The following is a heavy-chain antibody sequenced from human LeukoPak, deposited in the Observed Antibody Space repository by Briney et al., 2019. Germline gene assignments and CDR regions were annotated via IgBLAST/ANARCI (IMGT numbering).Heavy chain of an antibody. CDR2: IRRKTDGETT. J-gene: IGHJ4*02. D-gene: IGHD2-21*01. V-gene: IGHV3-15*01. CDR1: GFTFSNVW. CDR3: VIDLVIKGYFDY. Sequence: GGSLRLSCAASGFTFSNVWMSWVRQVPGKGLEWVGRIRRKTDGETTDHAAPVKGRFTISRDDSKNTLYLQMNSLKTEDTAVYYCVIDLVIKGYFDYWGQGALVTVSS.